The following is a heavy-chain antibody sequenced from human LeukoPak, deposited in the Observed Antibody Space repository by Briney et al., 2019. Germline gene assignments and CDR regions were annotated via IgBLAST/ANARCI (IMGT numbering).Heavy chain of an antibody. V-gene: IGHV3-30-3*01. Sequence: PGGSLRLSCAASGFTFSSYAMHWVCQAPGKGLEWVAVISYDGSNKYYADSVKGRFTISRDNSKNTLYLQMNSLTTEDTAVYHCAKDLYGSDWYNYFDPWGQGALVTVSS. CDR3: AKDLYGSDWYNYFDP. CDR1: GFTFSSYA. J-gene: IGHJ5*02. CDR2: ISYDGSNK. D-gene: IGHD6-19*01.